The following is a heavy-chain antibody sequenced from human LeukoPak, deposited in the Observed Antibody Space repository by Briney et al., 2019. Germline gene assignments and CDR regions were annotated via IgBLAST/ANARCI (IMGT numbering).Heavy chain of an antibody. CDR3: AKDRYGSGNNWLDP. CDR2: ILHDGSKT. D-gene: IGHD3-10*01. CDR1: GFSFKSYA. Sequence: GSPRLSCGASGFSFKSYAMHWVRQAPGKGLEWLAFILHDGSKTYHADSINGRFTISRDNSNNTLFLQMSSLTTEDTGVYYCAKDRYGSGNNWLDPWGQGTLVTVSS. J-gene: IGHJ5*02. V-gene: IGHV3-30*18.